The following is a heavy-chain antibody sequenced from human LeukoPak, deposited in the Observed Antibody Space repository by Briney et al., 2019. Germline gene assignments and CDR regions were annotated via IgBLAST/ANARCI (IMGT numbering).Heavy chain of an antibody. V-gene: IGHV4-59*01. D-gene: IGHD5-18*01. CDR3: ARDLDTATARGYYYMDV. J-gene: IGHJ6*03. CDR1: GGSISSYY. Sequence: SVTLSLTCTVSGGSISSYYWSWIRQPPGKGLEWIGYIYYSGSTNYNPSLKSRVTISVDTSKNQFSLKLSSVTAADTAVYYCARDLDTATARGYYYMDVWGKGTTVTVSS. CDR2: IYYSGST.